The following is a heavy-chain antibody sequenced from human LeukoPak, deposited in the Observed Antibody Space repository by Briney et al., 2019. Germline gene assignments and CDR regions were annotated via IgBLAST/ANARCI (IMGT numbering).Heavy chain of an antibody. V-gene: IGHV4-34*01. J-gene: IGHJ6*03. CDR3: ARGVVVVVAGYYYYYYMDV. Sequence: SETLSLTCAVYGGSFSGYYWSWIRQPPGKGLEWIGEINHSGSTNYNPSLKSRVTISVDTSKNQFSLKLSSVTAADTAVYYCARGVVVVVAGYYYYYYMDVWGKGTTVTVSS. D-gene: IGHD2-15*01. CDR1: GGSFSGYY. CDR2: INHSGST.